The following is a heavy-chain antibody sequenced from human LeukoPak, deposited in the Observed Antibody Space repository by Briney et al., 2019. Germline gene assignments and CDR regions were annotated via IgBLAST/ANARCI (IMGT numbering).Heavy chain of an antibody. CDR2: ISYDGSNK. J-gene: IGHJ4*02. V-gene: IGHV3-30*18. CDR3: ANLPADPFDY. CDR1: GFTVSSNY. Sequence: GGSLRLSCAASGFTVSSNYMSWVRQAPGKGLEWVAVISYDGSNKYYADSVKGRFTISRDNSKNTLYLQMNSLRAEDTAVYYCANLPADPFDYWGQGTLVTVSS.